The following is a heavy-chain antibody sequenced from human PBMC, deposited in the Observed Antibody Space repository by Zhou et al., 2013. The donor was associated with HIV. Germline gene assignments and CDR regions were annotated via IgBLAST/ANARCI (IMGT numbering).Heavy chain of an antibody. Sequence: QVQLVQSGAEVKKPGASVKVSCKVSGYTLTDLAIHWVRQTPGKGLEWMGGLDPEDGEISYAQKFQGRVTMTADTSTSTAYMDLRSLRSDDTAMYYCAREEDGDFYMGSGSYLSWGQGTLVTVSS. CDR2: LDPEDGEI. CDR3: AREEDGDFYMGSGSYLS. D-gene: IGHD3-10*01. V-gene: IGHV1-24*01. J-gene: IGHJ5*02. CDR1: GYTLTDLA.